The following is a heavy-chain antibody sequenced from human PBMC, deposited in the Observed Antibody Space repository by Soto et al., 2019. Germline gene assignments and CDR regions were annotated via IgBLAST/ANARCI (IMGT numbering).Heavy chain of an antibody. V-gene: IGHV1-69*06. D-gene: IGHD2-2*01. CDR3: ARDPYCSSTSCPGRYFDY. CDR2: IIPIFGTA. Sequence: AASVKVSCKASGGTFSSYAISWVRQAPGQGLEWMGGIIPIFGTANYAQKFQGRVTITADKSTSTAYMELSSLRSEDTAVYYCARDPYCSSTSCPGRYFDYWGQGTLVTVSS. CDR1: GGTFSSYA. J-gene: IGHJ4*02.